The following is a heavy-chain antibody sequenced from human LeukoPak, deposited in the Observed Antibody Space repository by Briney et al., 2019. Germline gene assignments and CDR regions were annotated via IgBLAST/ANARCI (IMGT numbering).Heavy chain of an antibody. CDR1: GFTVSSNY. D-gene: IGHD2-2*01. CDR3: ARDRGAEYQLLRYYYYGMDV. V-gene: IGHV3-53*01. Sequence: GGSLRLSCAASGFTVSSNYMSWVRQAPGKGLEWVSVIYSGGSTYYADSVKGRFTISRDNSKNTLYLQTNSLRAEDTAVYYCARDRGAEYQLLRYYYYGMDVWGQGTTVTVSS. CDR2: IYSGGST. J-gene: IGHJ6*02.